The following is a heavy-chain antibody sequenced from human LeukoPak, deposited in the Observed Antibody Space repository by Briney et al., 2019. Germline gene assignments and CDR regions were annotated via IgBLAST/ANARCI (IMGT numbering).Heavy chain of an antibody. CDR1: GGSISSYY. V-gene: IGHV4-34*01. J-gene: IGHJ6*02. D-gene: IGHD1-26*01. CDR3: ARGTRELSYYYYGMDV. CDR2: INHSGST. Sequence: NPSETLSLTCTVSGGSISSYYWSWIRQPPGKGLEWIGEINHSGSTNYNPSLKSRVTISVDTSKNQFSLKLSSVTAADTAVYYCARGTRELSYYYYGMDVWGQGTTVTVSS.